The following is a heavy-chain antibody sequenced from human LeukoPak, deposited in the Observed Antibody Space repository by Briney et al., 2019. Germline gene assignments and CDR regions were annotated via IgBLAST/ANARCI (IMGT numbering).Heavy chain of an antibody. Sequence: GESLKISCKGSGYSFTSYWIGWVRQMPGKGLEWMGIIYPGDSDTRYGPSFQGQVTISADKSISTAYLQWSSLKASDTAMYYCARQRYYYDSSGSTDAFDIWGQGTMVTVSS. CDR3: ARQRYYYDSSGSTDAFDI. D-gene: IGHD3-22*01. V-gene: IGHV5-51*01. CDR2: IYPGDSDT. J-gene: IGHJ3*02. CDR1: GYSFTSYW.